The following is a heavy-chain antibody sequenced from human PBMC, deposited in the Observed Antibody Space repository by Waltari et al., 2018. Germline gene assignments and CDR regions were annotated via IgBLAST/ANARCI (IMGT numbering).Heavy chain of an antibody. Sequence: EVQLVDSGGGLVQPGGSLRLSCAASGFTYRNYPMTWVRQAPGKGLEWVSSISSTGGPLHYAASVKGRFTISRDDSKNTLYLQMHNLRAEDTAVYYCAKGAQYQLLYFYFDSWGQGTLVTVSS. CDR1: GFTYRNYP. CDR2: ISSTGGPL. CDR3: AKGAQYQLLYFYFDS. V-gene: IGHV3-23*04. J-gene: IGHJ4*02. D-gene: IGHD2-2*02.